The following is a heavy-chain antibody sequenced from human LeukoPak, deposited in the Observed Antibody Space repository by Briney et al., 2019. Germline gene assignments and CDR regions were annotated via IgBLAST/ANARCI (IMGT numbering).Heavy chain of an antibody. J-gene: IGHJ3*02. CDR3: ARATSGAAAPMGRAFDI. CDR1: GYTFTSYD. Sequence: ASVKVSCKASGYTFTSYDINWVRQATGQGLEWMGWMNPNSGNTGYAQKFQGRVTITRNTSVSTAYMEQSSLRSEDTAVYYCARATSGAAAPMGRAFDIWGQGTMVTVSS. V-gene: IGHV1-8*03. CDR2: MNPNSGNT. D-gene: IGHD6-13*01.